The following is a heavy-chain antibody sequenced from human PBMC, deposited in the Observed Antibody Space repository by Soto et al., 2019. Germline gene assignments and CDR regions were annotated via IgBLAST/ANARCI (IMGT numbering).Heavy chain of an antibody. D-gene: IGHD3-3*01. CDR3: ARDSGITIFGVVPCCFDY. Sequence: ASVKVSCKASGYTFTSYGISWVRQAPGQGLEWMGWISAYNGNTNYAQKLQDRVTMTTDTSTSTAYMELRSLRSDDTAVYYCARDSGITIFGVVPCCFDYWGQGTLVTVSS. J-gene: IGHJ4*02. V-gene: IGHV1-18*01. CDR2: ISAYNGNT. CDR1: GYTFTSYG.